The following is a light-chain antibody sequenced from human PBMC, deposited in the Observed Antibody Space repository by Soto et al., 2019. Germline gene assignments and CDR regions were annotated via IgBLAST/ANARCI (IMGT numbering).Light chain of an antibody. V-gene: IGKV1-5*01. CDR1: QSIGSW. CDR3: QQYNSIGWT. Sequence: DIQMTQSPSTLSASVGDRVTITCRASQSIGSWLAWYQQKPGKAPNLLIYDASSLESGVPSGFSGSGSGTEFTLTISSLQPDDFATYYCQQYNSIGWTFGQGTKV. J-gene: IGKJ1*01. CDR2: DAS.